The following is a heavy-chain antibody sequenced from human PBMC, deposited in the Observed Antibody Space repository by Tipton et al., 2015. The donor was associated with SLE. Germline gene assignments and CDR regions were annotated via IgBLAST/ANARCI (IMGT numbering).Heavy chain of an antibody. D-gene: IGHD3-22*01. CDR1: GGSISSGGYY. V-gene: IGHV4-31*03. CDR2: IYYSGST. Sequence: TLSLTCTVSGGSISSGGYYWSWIRQHPGKGLEWIGYIYYSGSTYYNPSLKSRVTIAVDTSKNQFSLKLSSVTAADTAVYYCARGAITMSGGFDYWGQGTLVTVSS. J-gene: IGHJ4*02. CDR3: ARGAITMSGGFDY.